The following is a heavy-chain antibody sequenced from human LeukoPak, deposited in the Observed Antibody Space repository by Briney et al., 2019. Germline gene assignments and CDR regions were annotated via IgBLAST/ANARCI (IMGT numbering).Heavy chain of an antibody. CDR3: ARCQIAAAGTGAFDI. Sequence: GGSLRLSCAASGFTFSNYAMTWVRQAPGKGPEWVSTISGSGDSTNYADSVKGRFTISRDNTKNTLYLQMNSLMRAEDTAVYYCARCQIAAAGTGAFDIWGQGTMVTVSS. D-gene: IGHD6-13*01. CDR1: GFTFSNYA. CDR2: ISGSGDST. V-gene: IGHV3-23*01. J-gene: IGHJ3*02.